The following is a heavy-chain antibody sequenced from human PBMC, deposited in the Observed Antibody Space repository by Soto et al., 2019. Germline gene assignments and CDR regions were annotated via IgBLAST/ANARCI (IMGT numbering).Heavy chain of an antibody. V-gene: IGHV3-30-3*01. J-gene: IGHJ4*02. CDR3: ARDLRIVGAIPALKY. Sequence: GGSLRLSCAASGFTFSSYAMHWVRQAPGKGLEWVAVISYDGSNKYYADSVKGRFTISRDNSKNSLYLQMNSLRAEDTAVYYCARDLRIVGAIPALKYWGQGTLVTVSS. CDR1: GFTFSSYA. CDR2: ISYDGSNK. D-gene: IGHD1-26*01.